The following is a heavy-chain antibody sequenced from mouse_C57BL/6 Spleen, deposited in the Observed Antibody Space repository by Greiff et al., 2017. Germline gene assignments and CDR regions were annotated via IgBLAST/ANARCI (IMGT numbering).Heavy chain of an antibody. J-gene: IGHJ2*01. D-gene: IGHD4-1*01. CDR3: ARTTGTRGDYFDY. V-gene: IGHV1-19*01. CDR2: INPYNGGT. CDR1: GYTFTDYY. Sequence: EVQLQQSGPVLVKPGASVKMSCKASGYTFTDYYMNWVKQSHGKSLEWIGVINPYNGGTSYNQKFKGKATLTVDKSSSTAYMELNSLTSEDSAVYYGARTTGTRGDYFDYGGQGTTRTVSS.